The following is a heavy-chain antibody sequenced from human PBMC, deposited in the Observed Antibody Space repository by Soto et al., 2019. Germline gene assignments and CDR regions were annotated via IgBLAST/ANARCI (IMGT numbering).Heavy chain of an antibody. V-gene: IGHV1-2*04. D-gene: IGHD5-12*01. CDR3: ARARHGYISPPGY. CDR1: GYTFTGYY. Sequence: AAVKVSCKASGYTFTGYYMHWVRQAPGQGLEWMGWINPNSGGTNYAQKFQGWVTMTRDTSISTAYMELSRLRSDDTAVYYCARARHGYISPPGYGAQGTRATVPS. J-gene: IGHJ4*02. CDR2: INPNSGGT.